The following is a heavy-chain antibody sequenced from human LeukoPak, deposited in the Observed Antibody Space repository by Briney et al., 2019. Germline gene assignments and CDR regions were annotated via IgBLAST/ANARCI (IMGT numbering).Heavy chain of an antibody. J-gene: IGHJ6*02. V-gene: IGHV3-9*01. CDR1: GFTFDDYA. CDR3: AKDIRDFGHYYYGMDV. CDR2: ISWNSGSI. Sequence: GGSLRLSCAASGFTFDDYAMHWVRQAPGKGLEWVSGISWNSGSIGYADSVKGRFTISRDNAKNSLYLQMNSLRAEDTALYYCAKDIRDFGHYYYGMDVWGQGTTVTVSS. D-gene: IGHD3-10*01.